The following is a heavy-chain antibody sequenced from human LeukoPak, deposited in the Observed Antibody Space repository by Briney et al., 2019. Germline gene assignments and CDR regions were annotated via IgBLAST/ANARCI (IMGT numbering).Heavy chain of an antibody. D-gene: IGHD3-22*01. J-gene: IGHJ6*02. V-gene: IGHV1-8*01. CDR3: ARWSDSSGYFYYYYYGMDV. Sequence: ASVKVSCKASGYTFTSYDVNWVRQATGQGLEWMGWMNPNSGNTGCAQKFQGRVTVTRNTSISTAYMELSSLRSEDTAVYYCARWSDSSGYFYYYYYGMDVWGQGTTVTVSS. CDR1: GYTFTSYD. CDR2: MNPNSGNT.